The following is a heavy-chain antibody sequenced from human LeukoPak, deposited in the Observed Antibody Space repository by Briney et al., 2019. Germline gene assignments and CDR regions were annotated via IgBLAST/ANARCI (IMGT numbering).Heavy chain of an antibody. J-gene: IGHJ6*02. V-gene: IGHV3-53*01. Sequence: PGGSLRLSCAASGFTVSSNYMSWVRQAPGKGLEWVSVIYSGGSTYYADSVKGRFTISRDNSKTTLYLQMNRLRAEDTAVYYCAKHYLSPYYYDYFAMDVWGRGTTVTVSS. D-gene: IGHD3-10*01. CDR1: GFTVSSNY. CDR2: IYSGGST. CDR3: AKHYLSPYYYDYFAMDV.